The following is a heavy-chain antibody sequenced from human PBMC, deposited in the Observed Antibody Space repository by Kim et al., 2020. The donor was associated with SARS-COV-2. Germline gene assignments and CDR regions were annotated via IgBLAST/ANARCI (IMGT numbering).Heavy chain of an antibody. Sequence: GGSLRLSCAASGFTFSSYSMNWVRQAPGKGLEWVSYISSSSSTIYYADSVKGRFTISRDNAKNSLYLQMNSLRDEDTAVYYCARGGALYYDILTPPFDYWGQGTLVTVSS. J-gene: IGHJ4*02. D-gene: IGHD3-9*01. CDR2: ISSSSSTI. V-gene: IGHV3-48*02. CDR3: ARGGALYYDILTPPFDY. CDR1: GFTFSSYS.